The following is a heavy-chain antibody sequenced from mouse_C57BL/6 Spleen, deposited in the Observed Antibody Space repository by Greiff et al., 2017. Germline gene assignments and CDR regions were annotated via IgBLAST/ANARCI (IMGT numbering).Heavy chain of an antibody. CDR1: GYTFTSYW. CDR3: AILNLVFDY. D-gene: IGHD1-3*01. V-gene: IGHV1-64*01. J-gene: IGHJ2*01. CDR2: IHPNSGST. Sequence: QVQLQQPGAELVKPGASVKLSCKASGYTFTSYWMNWVKQRPGQGLEWIGMIHPNSGSTNYNEKFKSKATLTVDKSSSTAYMQLISLTSEDSAVYYCAILNLVFDYWGQGTTLTGSS.